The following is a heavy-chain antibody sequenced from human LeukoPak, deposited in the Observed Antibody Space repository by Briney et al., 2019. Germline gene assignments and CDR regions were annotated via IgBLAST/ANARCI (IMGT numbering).Heavy chain of an antibody. J-gene: IGHJ4*02. CDR1: GASITNSDW. CDR2: IYHGGTT. CDR3: ARVRCSEGKCNFFDY. Sequence: PSGTLSLTCSVSGASITNSDWWTWVRPPPGEGLGWVGEIYHGGTTKYNPSLKSRVTISVDKSKNQFSLKLSSVTAAATAVYYCARVRCSEGKCNFFDYWGQGTLATVSS. D-gene: IGHD2-15*01. V-gene: IGHV4-4*02.